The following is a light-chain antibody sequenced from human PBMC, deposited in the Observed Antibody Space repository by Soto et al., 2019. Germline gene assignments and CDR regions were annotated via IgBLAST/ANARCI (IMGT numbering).Light chain of an antibody. CDR1: QSISSNY. V-gene: IGKV3-20*01. J-gene: IGKJ1*01. CDR3: QQYGTSPRT. Sequence: DIVMTQSPGTLYLSPGERATLSCRASQSISSNYLAWYQQKPGQSPRLLIYGASSRATGIPDRFSGRGSGTDFTLTISRLEPEDFAVYFFQQYGTSPRTFGQGTKVEIK. CDR2: GAS.